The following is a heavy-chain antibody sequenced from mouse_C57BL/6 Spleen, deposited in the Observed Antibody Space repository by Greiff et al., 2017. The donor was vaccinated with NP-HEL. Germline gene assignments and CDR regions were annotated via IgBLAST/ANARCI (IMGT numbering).Heavy chain of an antibody. CDR3: ARMGILRGYFDV. D-gene: IGHD3-3*01. CDR1: GYTFTSYW. J-gene: IGHJ1*03. V-gene: IGHV1-64*01. Sequence: VQLQQSGAELVKPGASVKLSCKASGYTFTSYWMHWVKQRPGQGLEWIGMIHPNSGSTNYNEKFKSKATLTVDKSSSTAYMQLSSLTSEDSAVYYCARMGILRGYFDVWGTGTTVTVSS. CDR2: IHPNSGST.